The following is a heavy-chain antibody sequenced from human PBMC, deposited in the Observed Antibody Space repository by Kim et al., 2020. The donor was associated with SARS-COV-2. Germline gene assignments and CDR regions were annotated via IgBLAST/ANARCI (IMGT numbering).Heavy chain of an antibody. D-gene: IGHD6-13*01. CDR3: AKVEGQYSSSWRSQDNVYYYYGMDV. CDR1: GFTFSSYA. J-gene: IGHJ6*02. V-gene: IGHV3-23*01. CDR2: ISGSGGST. Sequence: GGSLRLSCAASGFTFSSYAMSWVRQAPGKGLEWVSAISGSGGSTYYADSVKGRFTISRDNSKNTLYLQMNSLRAEDTAVYYCAKVEGQYSSSWRSQDNVYYYYGMDVWGQGTTVTVSS.